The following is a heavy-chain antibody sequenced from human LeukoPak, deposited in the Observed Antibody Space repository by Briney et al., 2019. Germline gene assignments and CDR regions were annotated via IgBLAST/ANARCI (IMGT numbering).Heavy chain of an antibody. CDR3: ARDPPGIAASVSGG. Sequence: GGSLRLSCKASGFTVSNKYMNWVRQAPGKGLEWVALIYSGGSTQYADSVKGRFTISRDNSRNTLYLQMSSLRVEDTAVYYCARDPPGIAASVSGGWGQGILVTVSS. J-gene: IGHJ4*02. CDR2: IYSGGST. V-gene: IGHV3-53*01. D-gene: IGHD6-13*01. CDR1: GFTVSNKY.